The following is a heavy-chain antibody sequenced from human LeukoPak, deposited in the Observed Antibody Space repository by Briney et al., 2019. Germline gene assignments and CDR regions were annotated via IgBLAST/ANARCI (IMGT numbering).Heavy chain of an antibody. CDR3: AKVDSTDPFYYYYYMDV. CDR1: GFTFSSNY. J-gene: IGHJ6*03. D-gene: IGHD3-9*01. V-gene: IGHV3-53*05. CDR2: IYSGGST. Sequence: GGSLRLSRAASGFTFSSNYMSWVRQAPGKGLEWVSVIYSGGSTYYADSVKGRFTISRDNSKNTLYLQMNSLRAEDTAVYYCAKVDSTDPFYYYYYMDVWGKGTTVTVSS.